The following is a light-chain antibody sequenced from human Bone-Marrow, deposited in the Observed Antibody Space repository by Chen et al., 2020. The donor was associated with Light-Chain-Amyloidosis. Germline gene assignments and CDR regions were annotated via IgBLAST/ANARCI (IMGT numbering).Light chain of an antibody. J-gene: IGLJ3*02. CDR1: NIGSTS. CDR2: DDS. Sequence: SHVPTQPPSVSVAPRQTTTMACGGNNIGSTSVHWYQRRPGQAPLLVVYDDSDRPSGIPERLSGSNSGNTATLTISRVEAGDEADYYCQVWDRSSDRPVFGGGTKLTVL. V-gene: IGLV3-21*02. CDR3: QVWDRSSDRPV.